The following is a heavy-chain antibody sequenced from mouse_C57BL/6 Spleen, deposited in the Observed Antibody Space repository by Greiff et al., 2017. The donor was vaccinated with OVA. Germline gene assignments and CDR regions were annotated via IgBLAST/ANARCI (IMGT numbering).Heavy chain of an antibody. CDR1: GFTFSSYG. Sequence: DVKLVESGGDLVKPGGSLKLSCAASGFTFSSYGMSWVRQTPDKRLEWVATISSGGSYTYYPDSLKGRFTISRDNAKNTMYLQMSSLKSEDTAMYYYARRENSNLPFAYWGQGTLVTVSA. J-gene: IGHJ3*01. V-gene: IGHV5-6*02. CDR2: ISSGGSYT. CDR3: ARRENSNLPFAY. D-gene: IGHD2-5*01.